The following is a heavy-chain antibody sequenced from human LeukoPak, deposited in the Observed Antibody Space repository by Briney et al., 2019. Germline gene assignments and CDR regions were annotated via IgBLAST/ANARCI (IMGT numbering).Heavy chain of an antibody. CDR3: AGVTTAGTGPDY. CDR2: MHYSGST. V-gene: IGHV4-61*01. D-gene: IGHD6-13*01. Sequence: SETLSLTCTVSGGSVSSGIYYWSWIRQPPGKGLEWIGFMHYSGSTSHNPSLQNRVTISVDTSKNQLSLKLSSVTAADTAVYFCAGVTTAGTGPDYWGQGTLVTVSS. CDR1: GGSVSSGIYY. J-gene: IGHJ4*02.